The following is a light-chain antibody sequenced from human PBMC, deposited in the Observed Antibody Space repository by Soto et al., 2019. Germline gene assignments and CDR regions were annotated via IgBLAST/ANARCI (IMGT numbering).Light chain of an antibody. V-gene: IGKV1-5*03. CDR2: KAS. CDR3: QQYNVYWT. J-gene: IGKJ1*01. Sequence: DIQMTQSPSTLSASVGDRVTITCRASQSISSWLAWYQQKPGKAPKLLISKASSLQSGVPSRFSGSGSGTEFTLTISSLQPDDFAIYYCQQYNVYWTFGQGTKVDTK. CDR1: QSISSW.